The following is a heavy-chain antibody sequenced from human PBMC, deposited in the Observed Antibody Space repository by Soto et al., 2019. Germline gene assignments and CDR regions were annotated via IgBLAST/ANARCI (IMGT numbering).Heavy chain of an antibody. D-gene: IGHD6-19*01. CDR2: IYPGDSDT. CDR1: GYNFPTFW. Sequence: PGESLKISCQGFGYNFPTFWIAWVRQVPGKGLEYMGIIYPGDSDTRYSPSFQGQVTMSADKSINTAYLQWSSLKASDSAMYYCARPYPYTSGWYALDYWGQGTLVTVS. CDR3: ARPYPYTSGWYALDY. V-gene: IGHV5-51*01. J-gene: IGHJ4*02.